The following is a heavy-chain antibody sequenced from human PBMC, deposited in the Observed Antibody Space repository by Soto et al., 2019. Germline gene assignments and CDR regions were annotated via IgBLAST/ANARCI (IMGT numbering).Heavy chain of an antibody. CDR1: GGTFSSYA. Sequence: QVRLVQSGAEVKKPGSSVKVSCKASGGTFSSYAISWVRQAPGQGLEWMGGIIPIFGTANYAQKFQGRVTITADESTSTAYMELSSLRSEDTAVYYCARVPDCTNGVCYPDYWGQGTLVTVSS. CDR2: IIPIFGTA. J-gene: IGHJ4*02. D-gene: IGHD2-8*01. V-gene: IGHV1-69*12. CDR3: ARVPDCTNGVCYPDY.